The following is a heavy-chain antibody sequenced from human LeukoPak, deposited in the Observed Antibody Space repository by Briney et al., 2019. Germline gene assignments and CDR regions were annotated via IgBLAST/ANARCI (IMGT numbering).Heavy chain of an antibody. J-gene: IGHJ3*02. D-gene: IGHD6-13*01. Sequence: TSETLSLTCAVYGGSLSGYYWSWIRQPPGEGLEWIGEINHNGVTNYNPSLKSRVTISVDTSKNQFSLKLSSVTAADTAVYYCARDLGSSSWRDIWGQGTMVTVSS. CDR2: INHNGVT. V-gene: IGHV4-34*01. CDR3: ARDLGSSSWRDI. CDR1: GGSLSGYY.